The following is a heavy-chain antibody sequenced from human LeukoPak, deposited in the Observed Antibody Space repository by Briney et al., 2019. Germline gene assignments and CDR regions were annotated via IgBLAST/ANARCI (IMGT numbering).Heavy chain of an antibody. CDR1: GGTFSSYA. CDR2: IXPIFGTA. V-gene: IGHV1-69*13. D-gene: IGHD3-22*01. J-gene: IGHJ4*02. CDR3: ATFSYYDSSGYYSIDY. Sequence: SVKVSCTASGGTFSSYAISWVRQAPGQGLEWMGGIXPIFGTANYAQKFQGRVTITADESTSTAYMELSSLRSEDTAVYYCATFSYYDSSGYYSIDYWGQGTLVTVSS.